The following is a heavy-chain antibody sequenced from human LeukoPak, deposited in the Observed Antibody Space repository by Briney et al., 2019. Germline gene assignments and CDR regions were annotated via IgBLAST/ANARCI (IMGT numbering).Heavy chain of an antibody. Sequence: GGSLRLSFAASGFIFSNYGTHWVRQTPGKGLEWVAFIEFDANNKYYADSVKGRFTISRDNSKSTLYLQLNSLRPEDTAVYYCVITLGIQAREYFHHWGQGTLVTVSS. CDR3: VITLGIQAREYFHH. CDR2: IEFDANNK. D-gene: IGHD5-18*01. J-gene: IGHJ1*01. V-gene: IGHV3-30*02. CDR1: GFIFSNYG.